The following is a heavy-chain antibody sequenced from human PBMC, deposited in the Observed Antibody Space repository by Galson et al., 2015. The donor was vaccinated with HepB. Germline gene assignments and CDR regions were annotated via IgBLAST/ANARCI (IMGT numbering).Heavy chain of an antibody. Sequence: YWIGWVRQMPGKGLEWMGIIYPGDSDTRYSPSFQGQVTISADKSISTAYLQWSSLKASDTAMYYCARLHTRGPAAIRFAFDIWGQGTMVTVSS. J-gene: IGHJ3*02. D-gene: IGHD2-2*02. V-gene: IGHV5-51*01. CDR1: YW. CDR3: ARLHTRGPAAIRFAFDI. CDR2: IYPGDSDT.